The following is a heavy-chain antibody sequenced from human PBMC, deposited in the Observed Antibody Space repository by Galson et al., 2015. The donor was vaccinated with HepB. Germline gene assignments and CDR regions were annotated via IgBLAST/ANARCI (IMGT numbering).Heavy chain of an antibody. CDR2: IKQDGSEK. CDR1: GSTFSSYW. J-gene: IGHJ6*03. CDR3: ARDELELSPRYYYYYMDV. Sequence: SLRLSCAASGSTFSSYWMSWVRQAPGKGLEWVANIKQDGSEKYYVDSVKGRFTISRDNAKNSLYLQMNSLRAEDTAVYYCARDELELSPRYYYYYMDVWGKGTTVTVSS. D-gene: IGHD1-7*01. V-gene: IGHV3-7*03.